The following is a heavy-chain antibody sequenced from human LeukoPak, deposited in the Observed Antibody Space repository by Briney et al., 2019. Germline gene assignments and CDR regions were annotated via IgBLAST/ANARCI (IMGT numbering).Heavy chain of an antibody. V-gene: IGHV4-34*01. CDR2: INHSGRT. D-gene: IGHD3-10*01. CDR3: ARVESERDGSGSYSSIHF. J-gene: IGHJ4*02. CDR1: GGSFSGYY. Sequence: SETLSLTCAVDGGSFSGYYWSWIRQPPGKGLEWIGEINHSGRTTYNPSLKTRVTISVDTSKNQFSLKLSSVTAADTAVYYCARVESERDGSGSYSSIHFWARGTLVTVSS.